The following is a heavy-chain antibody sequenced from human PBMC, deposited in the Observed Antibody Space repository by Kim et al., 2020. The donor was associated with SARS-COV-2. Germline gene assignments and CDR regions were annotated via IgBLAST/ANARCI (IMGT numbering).Heavy chain of an antibody. CDR3: ARGGAVLRLLEWLSSYVDY. Sequence: ASVKVSCKASGYTFSNYAMHWVRQAPGQRLEWMGWINAGSGNTEYSQKFQGRLIITRDTSASTAYMELSSLRSEDTAVYYCARGGAVLRLLEWLSSYVDYWGQGTLVSVSS. V-gene: IGHV1-3*01. CDR1: GYTFSNYA. CDR2: INAGSGNT. D-gene: IGHD3-3*01. J-gene: IGHJ4*02.